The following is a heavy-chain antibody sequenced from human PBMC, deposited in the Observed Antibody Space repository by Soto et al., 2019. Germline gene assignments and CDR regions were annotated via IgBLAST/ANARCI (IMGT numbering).Heavy chain of an antibody. J-gene: IGHJ5*02. V-gene: IGHV1-8*01. D-gene: IGHD3-16*01. Sequence: SVKVSWKASGYGFTVNVVSWVRQATGQGLEWMGWMNPGSGDTGYAQKFQGRVTMTRDISIATAYMELSSLRSDDTAIYYCARMATFGSLNWFDPWGQRTLVTVSS. CDR3: ARMATFGSLNWFDP. CDR1: GYGFTVNV. CDR2: MNPGSGDT.